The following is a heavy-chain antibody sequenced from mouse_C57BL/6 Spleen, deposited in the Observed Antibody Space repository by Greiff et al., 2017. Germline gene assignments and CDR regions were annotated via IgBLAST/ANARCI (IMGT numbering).Heavy chain of an antibody. CDR2: IDPSDCYT. V-gene: IGHV1-50*01. J-gene: IGHJ2*01. Sequence: QVQLQQPGAELVKPGASVKLSCKASGYTFTSYWMQWVKQRPGQGLEWIGEIDPSDCYTNYNQKIKGKATLTVDTSSSTADMQLSSLTSEDSAVYYCERGEGSSGNYWGQGTTLTVSS. D-gene: IGHD3-2*02. CDR3: ERGEGSSGNY. CDR1: GYTFTSYW.